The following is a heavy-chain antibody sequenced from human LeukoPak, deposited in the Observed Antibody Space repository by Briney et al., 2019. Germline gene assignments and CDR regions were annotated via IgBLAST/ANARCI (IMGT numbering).Heavy chain of an antibody. V-gene: IGHV1-18*01. J-gene: IGHJ4*02. Sequence: ASVKVSCKASGYTFTSYGISWVRQAPGQGLEWMGWISAYNGNTNYAQKLQGRVTMTTDTSTGTAYMELRSLRSDDTAVYYCARDPLAYCGGDCYSQRLFDYWGQGTLVTVSS. D-gene: IGHD2-21*02. CDR1: GYTFTSYG. CDR2: ISAYNGNT. CDR3: ARDPLAYCGGDCYSQRLFDY.